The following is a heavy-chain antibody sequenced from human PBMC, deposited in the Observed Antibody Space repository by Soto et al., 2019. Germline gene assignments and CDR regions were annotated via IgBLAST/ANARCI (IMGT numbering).Heavy chain of an antibody. CDR3: ARDILDSSSYYPFDY. Sequence: ESGGGVVQPGRSLRLSCAASGFTFSSYGMHWVRQAPGKGLEWVAVIWHDGGNKYYADSVKGRFTISRDNSKNTLYLQMNSLRAEDTAVYYCARDILDSSSYYPFDYWGQGTLVTVSS. CDR2: IWHDGGNK. D-gene: IGHD3-22*01. J-gene: IGHJ4*02. CDR1: GFTFSSYG. V-gene: IGHV3-33*01.